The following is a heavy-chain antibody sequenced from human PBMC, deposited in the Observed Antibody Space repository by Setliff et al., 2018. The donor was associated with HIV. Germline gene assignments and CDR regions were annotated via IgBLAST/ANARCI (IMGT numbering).Heavy chain of an antibody. Sequence: LRLSCAASGFTFSSYWMHWVRQAPGKGLVWVSRINSDGSSTSYADSVKGRFTISRDNAKNTLYLQMNSLRAEDTAVYYCATQVNYDSSGYTGTFDIWGQGTMVTVSS. J-gene: IGHJ3*02. D-gene: IGHD3-22*01. CDR2: INSDGSST. CDR3: ATQVNYDSSGYTGTFDI. CDR1: GFTFSSYW. V-gene: IGHV3-74*01.